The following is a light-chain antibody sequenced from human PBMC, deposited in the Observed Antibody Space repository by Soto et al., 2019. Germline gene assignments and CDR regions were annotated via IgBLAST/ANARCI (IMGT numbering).Light chain of an antibody. CDR2: DAS. CDR1: ESIRTW. Sequence: DIQMTQSPSTLSASIGDRVTITCRASESIRTWLAWYQHKPGKAPKLLIYDASSVESGVPSRLSGSGAGTAFTLTISNLKPDHFETYFCQQYNNYPRTFGQGTKVDIK. CDR3: QQYNNYPRT. J-gene: IGKJ1*01. V-gene: IGKV1-5*01.